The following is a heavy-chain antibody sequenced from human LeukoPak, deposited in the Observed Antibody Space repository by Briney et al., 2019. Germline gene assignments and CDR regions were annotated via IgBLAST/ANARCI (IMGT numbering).Heavy chain of an antibody. CDR1: GGSISSYY. V-gene: IGHV4-59*01. CDR3: ARDTYGRSLYGSGSKQLDY. Sequence: SETLSLTCTVSGGSISSYYWSWIRQPPGKGLEWIGYIYYSGSTNYNPSLKSRVTISVDTSKNQFSLKLSSVTAADTAVYYCARDTYGRSLYGSGSKQLDYWGQGTLVTVSS. J-gene: IGHJ4*02. D-gene: IGHD3-10*01. CDR2: IYYSGST.